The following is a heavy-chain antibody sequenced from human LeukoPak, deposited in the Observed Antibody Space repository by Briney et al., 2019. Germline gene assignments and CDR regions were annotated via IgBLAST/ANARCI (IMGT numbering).Heavy chain of an antibody. Sequence: PGGSLRLSCAASGFIFRSYWMTWVRQAPGKGLEWVANIKPDGSDKYYVHSVKGRFTISRDNAKNSLYLQMSSLRAEDTAVYYCARWGGGFDYWGQGTLVTVSS. CDR1: GFIFRSYW. V-gene: IGHV3-7*05. CDR3: ARWGGGFDY. D-gene: IGHD3-16*01. CDR2: IKPDGSDK. J-gene: IGHJ4*02.